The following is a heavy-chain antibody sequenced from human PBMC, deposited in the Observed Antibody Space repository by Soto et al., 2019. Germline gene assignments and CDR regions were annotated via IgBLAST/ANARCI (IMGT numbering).Heavy chain of an antibody. CDR3: AREGPPSLN. V-gene: IGHV1-18*01. CDR1: RLTLYSKC. J-gene: IGHJ4*02. D-gene: IGHD2-2*01. Sequence: GVPAEVGWEACRLTLYSKCVSLVRQAPGQGLEWMGWIRAYNGNTNYPQKLRGRVTMTTDTSTSTVYLELRSLRSDDTAVYYCAREGPPSLNWGQGTLVTVSS. CDR2: IRAYNGNT.